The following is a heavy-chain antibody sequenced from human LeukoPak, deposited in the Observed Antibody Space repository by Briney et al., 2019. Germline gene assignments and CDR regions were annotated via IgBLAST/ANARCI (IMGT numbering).Heavy chain of an antibody. D-gene: IGHD2-2*01. V-gene: IGHV1-69*05. CDR2: IIPIFGTA. J-gene: IGHJ4*02. CDR1: GYTFTSYY. CDR3: ARDPYCSSTSCRPRSPNYFDY. Sequence: GASVKVSCKASGYTFTSYYMHWVRQAPGQGLEWMGRIIPIFGTANYAQKFQGRVTITTDESTSTAYMELSSLRSEDTAVYYCARDPYCSSTSCRPRSPNYFDYWGQGTLVTVSS.